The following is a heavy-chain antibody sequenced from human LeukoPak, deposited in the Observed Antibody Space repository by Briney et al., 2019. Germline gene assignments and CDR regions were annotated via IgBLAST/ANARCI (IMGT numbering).Heavy chain of an antibody. CDR3: ASMAEVDGVKTRPGDY. V-gene: IGHV1-2*02. CDR2: INPNSGGT. CDR1: GYTFTGYY. D-gene: IGHD1-1*01. Sequence: ASVKVSCKASGYTFTGYYMHWVRQAPGQGLEWMGWINPNSGGTNYAQKFQGRVTMTRDTSISTAYMELSRLRSDDTAVYYCASMAEVDGVKTRPGDYWGQGTLVTVSS. J-gene: IGHJ4*02.